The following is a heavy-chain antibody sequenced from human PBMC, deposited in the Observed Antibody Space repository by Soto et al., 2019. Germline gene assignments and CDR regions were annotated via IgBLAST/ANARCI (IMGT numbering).Heavy chain of an antibody. D-gene: IGHD3-22*01. CDR2: IYYSGST. CDR3: ARVGCYDGSGYNAFHI. V-gene: IGHV4-31*03. J-gene: IGHJ3*02. Sequence: SETLSVTCTVSGGSISSGGYYWSWIRQHPGKGLEWIGYIYYSGSTYYNPSLKSRVTISVDTSKNQFSLKLSSVTAADTAVYYCARVGCYDGSGYNAFHIWGQGTMVTVSS. CDR1: GGSISSGGYY.